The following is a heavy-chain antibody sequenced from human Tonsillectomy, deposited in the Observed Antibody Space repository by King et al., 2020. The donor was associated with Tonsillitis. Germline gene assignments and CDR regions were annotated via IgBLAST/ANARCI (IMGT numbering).Heavy chain of an antibody. Sequence: VQLVESGGGVIQPGRSLRLSCAAAGFSFITYAMHCVRQAPGKGREWVALISYEGTNKYYTDSVKGRFTISRDNSKKTLYLQMNSLRARDTAVYYCARIPQDYCSSTSCYVEYGMDVWGQGTTVTVSS. J-gene: IGHJ6*02. CDR1: GFSFITYA. V-gene: IGHV3-30*04. D-gene: IGHD2-2*01. CDR2: ISYEGTNK. CDR3: ARIPQDYCSSTSCYVEYGMDV.